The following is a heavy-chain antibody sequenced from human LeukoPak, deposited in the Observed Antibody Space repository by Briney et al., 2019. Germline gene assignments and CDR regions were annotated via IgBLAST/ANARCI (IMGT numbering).Heavy chain of an antibody. D-gene: IGHD3-10*01. Sequence: SETLSLTCTVSGGSISSYYWSWIRQPPGKGLEWIGEINHSGSTNYNPSLKSRVTISVDTSKTQFSLKLSSVTAADTAVYYCARGKGLSPYGSGSSSWFDPWGQGTLVTVSS. CDR2: INHSGST. CDR3: ARGKGLSPYGSGSSSWFDP. J-gene: IGHJ5*02. V-gene: IGHV4-34*01. CDR1: GGSISSYY.